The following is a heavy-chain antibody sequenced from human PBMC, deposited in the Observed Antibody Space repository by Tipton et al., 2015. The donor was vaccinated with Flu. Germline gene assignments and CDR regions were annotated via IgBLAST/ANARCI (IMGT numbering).Heavy chain of an antibody. CDR3: ARDHPPSITVLGEITDYFGMDV. J-gene: IGHJ6*02. D-gene: IGHD3-3*01. CDR1: GFTFSDYY. Sequence: QVQLVQSGGGLVQPGGSLRLSCAASGFTFSDYYMSWIRQVPGKGLEWLSHLSDSGSTINYADSVKGRFTISRDNAKNSLYLQMNSLRAEDTAVYYCARDHPPSITVLGEITDYFGMDVWGQGTTVTVSS. CDR2: LSDSGSTI. V-gene: IGHV3-11*01.